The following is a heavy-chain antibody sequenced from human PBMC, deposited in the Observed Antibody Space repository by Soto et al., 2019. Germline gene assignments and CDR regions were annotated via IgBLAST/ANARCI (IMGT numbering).Heavy chain of an antibody. J-gene: IGHJ4*02. V-gene: IGHV1-24*01. D-gene: IGHD1-26*01. Sequence: QAQLEQSGAEVKKPGASVKVPCKVSGYTLADLNIHWVRQAPGKGLEWMGGYIPDQGKLVYAENFQGTVTMTEDTSRHTAFMELRSLRFEATAVYFCTSHVVMGALLYWGQGTLVTVSS. CDR1: GYTLADLN. CDR3: TSHVVMGALLY. CDR2: YIPDQGKL.